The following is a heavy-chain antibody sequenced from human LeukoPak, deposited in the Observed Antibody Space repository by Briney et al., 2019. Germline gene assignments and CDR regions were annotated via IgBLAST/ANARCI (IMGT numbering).Heavy chain of an antibody. CDR1: AFTVSGTL. CDR2: IYDDDRT. Sequence: GGSLRLSCTASAFTVSGTLMDWVRQAPGKGLEVVSVIYDDDRTVYTDSVKGRFPISRDNSKNMVYLQMNSLRPEDSAVYYCTRDRAGTERWVGFALCGPGTLVTVSS. D-gene: IGHD3-10*01. J-gene: IGHJ5*02. CDR3: TRDRAGTERWVGFAL. V-gene: IGHV3-53*05.